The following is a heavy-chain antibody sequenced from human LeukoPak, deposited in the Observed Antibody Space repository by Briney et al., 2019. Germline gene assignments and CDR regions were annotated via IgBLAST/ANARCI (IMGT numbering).Heavy chain of an antibody. CDR1: GFTFSNYA. Sequence: GGSLRLSCAASGFTFSNYAIHWVRQSPVKGLEWVAFIWDDGSNRNNVDSVKGRFTISRDNSKNTVYLHINSLTADDTAVYYCARVHCSTTNCYENYFDYWGQGTLVTVSS. CDR3: ARVHCSTTNCYENYFDY. J-gene: IGHJ4*02. D-gene: IGHD2-2*01. CDR2: IWDDGSNR. V-gene: IGHV3-33*01.